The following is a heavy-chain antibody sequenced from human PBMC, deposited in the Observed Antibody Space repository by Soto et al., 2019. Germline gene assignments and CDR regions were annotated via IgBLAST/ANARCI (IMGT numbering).Heavy chain of an antibody. CDR2: IEQDGSEK. J-gene: IGHJ4*02. V-gene: IGHV3-7*01. Sequence: EVQLVESGGGLVQPGGSLRLSCAASGFTFTNYWMTWVRQVPGKGLEWVANIEQDGSEKYYVDSVKGRFTISRDNAKSSLYLQMNSLRDEDTAVYYCARGPTGPRYSSTWYILDCWGQGILVTVSS. CDR1: GFTFTNYW. D-gene: IGHD6-13*01. CDR3: ARGPTGPRYSSTWYILDC.